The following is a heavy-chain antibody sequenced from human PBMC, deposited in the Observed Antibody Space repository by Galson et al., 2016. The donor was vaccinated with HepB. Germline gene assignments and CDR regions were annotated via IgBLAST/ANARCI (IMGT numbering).Heavy chain of an antibody. V-gene: IGHV3-23*01. CDR1: GFTFSSYA. CDR2: ISASGGYI. Sequence: SLRLSCAASGFTFSSYAMSWVRQAPGKGLDRVSFISASGGYIRYADSVKGRFTISRDTSKNTLFLQMNSLRPEDTAVYFCAKDTACTSTSCPGFFDYWGQGTLVTVSS. D-gene: IGHD2-2*01. J-gene: IGHJ4*02. CDR3: AKDTACTSTSCPGFFDY.